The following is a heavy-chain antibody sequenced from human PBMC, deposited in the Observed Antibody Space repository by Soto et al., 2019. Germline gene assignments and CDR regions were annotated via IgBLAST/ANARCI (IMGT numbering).Heavy chain of an antibody. Sequence: SETLSLTCTVSGGSISSYYWSWIRQPPGKGLEWIGYIYYSGSTNYNPSLKSRVTISVDTSKNQFSLKLGSVTAADTAVYYCARDLAAVFGGVIVKGGGAFDIWGQGTMVTVSS. CDR3: ARDLAAVFGGVIVKGGGAFDI. D-gene: IGHD3-16*02. CDR2: IYYSGST. J-gene: IGHJ3*02. CDR1: GGSISSYY. V-gene: IGHV4-59*01.